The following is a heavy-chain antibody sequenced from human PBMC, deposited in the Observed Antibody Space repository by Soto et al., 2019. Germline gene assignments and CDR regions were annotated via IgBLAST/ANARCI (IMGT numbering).Heavy chain of an antibody. V-gene: IGHV1-8*01. CDR3: ARTSFILYSTSVVGMVF. D-gene: IGHD4-4*01. Sequence: ASVKVSCKASGYTFTSYDINWVRQATGQGLEWMGWMNPNSGNTGYAQKFQGRVTMTRNTSISTAYMELSSLRSEDTAVYYCARTSFILYSTSVVGMVFWGQGTTVTVSS. CDR1: GYTFTSYD. J-gene: IGHJ6*02. CDR2: MNPNSGNT.